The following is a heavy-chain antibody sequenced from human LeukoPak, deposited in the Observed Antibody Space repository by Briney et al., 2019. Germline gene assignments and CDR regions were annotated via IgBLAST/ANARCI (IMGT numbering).Heavy chain of an antibody. CDR3: AKALSYGSGSYYFDY. V-gene: IGHV3-23*01. D-gene: IGHD3-10*01. CDR1: GFTFSSYG. Sequence: PGGSLRLSCAASGFTFSSYGMSWVRQAPGKGLEWVSTISGSGGSTYYADSVKGRFTISRDNSKNTLYLQMSSLRAEDAAVYYCAKALSYGSGSYYFDYWGQGTLVTVSS. J-gene: IGHJ4*02. CDR2: ISGSGGST.